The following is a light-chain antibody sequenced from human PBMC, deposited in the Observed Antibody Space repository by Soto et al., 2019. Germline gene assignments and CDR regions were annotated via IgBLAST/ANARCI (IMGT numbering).Light chain of an antibody. J-gene: IGLJ1*01. CDR1: SSDVGGYNY. Sequence: QSALTQPASVSVSPGQSITISCTGTSSDVGGYNYVSWYQQHPGKAPKLMIYDVSNRPSGVSNRSSGSKSGNTASLTISGLQAEDEADYYCSSYTSSSTFYVFGTGTKVTVL. CDR2: DVS. CDR3: SSYTSSSTFYV. V-gene: IGLV2-14*01.